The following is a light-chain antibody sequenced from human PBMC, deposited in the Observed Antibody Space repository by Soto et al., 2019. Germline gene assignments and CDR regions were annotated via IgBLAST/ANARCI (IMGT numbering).Light chain of an antibody. J-gene: IGKJ1*01. CDR3: QQHNNWPLT. CDR1: QSVSSN. V-gene: IGKV3-15*01. CDR2: GAS. Sequence: EIVMTQPPATLSVSPGGTATLSCRASQSVSSNLAWYQQKPGQAPRLLIYGASTRATGIPARFSGSGSGTEFTLTISSLQSEDFAVYYCQQHNNWPLTFGQGTKVDIK.